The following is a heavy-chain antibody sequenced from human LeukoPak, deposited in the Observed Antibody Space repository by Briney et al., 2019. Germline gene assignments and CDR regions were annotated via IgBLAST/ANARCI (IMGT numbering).Heavy chain of an antibody. Sequence: GASVKVSCKAAGYTFTGYFIHWGGGSRGQGRGWMGGFNPNIGGTEYAQKFQGRVTMTRDMSTSTVYMELSSLRSEETAVYYCARDGYSSGWYVPRLLDYYYYYYMDVWGQGTTVTVSS. J-gene: IGHJ6*03. CDR2: FNPNIGGT. CDR3: ARDGYSSGWYVPRLLDYYYYYYMDV. V-gene: IGHV1-2*02. CDR1: GYTFTGYF. D-gene: IGHD6-19*01.